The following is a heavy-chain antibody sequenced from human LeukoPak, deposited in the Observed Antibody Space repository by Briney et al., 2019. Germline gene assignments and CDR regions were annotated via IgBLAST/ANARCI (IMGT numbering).Heavy chain of an antibody. J-gene: IGHJ4*02. CDR2: ISWNSGNI. Sequence: GGSLRLSCAASGFTFDDYAMHWVRQAPGKGLEWVSGISWNSGNIGYADSVKGRFTISRDNAKNSLYLQMNSLRAEDTALYYCAKSVIAVVGTGSRFDYWGQGTLVTVSS. CDR1: GFTFDDYA. D-gene: IGHD6-19*01. V-gene: IGHV3-9*01. CDR3: AKSVIAVVGTGSRFDY.